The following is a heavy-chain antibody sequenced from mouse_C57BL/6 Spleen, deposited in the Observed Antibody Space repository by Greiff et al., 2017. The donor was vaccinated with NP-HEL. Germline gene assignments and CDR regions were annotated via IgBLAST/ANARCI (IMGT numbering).Heavy chain of an antibody. CDR1: GYTFTSYW. V-gene: IGHV1-64*01. J-gene: IGHJ2*01. CDR3: ARRRLFITTVDYFDY. CDR2: IHPNSGST. Sequence: QVQLQQPGAELVKPGASVKLSCKASGYTFTSYWMHWVKQRPGQGLEWIGMIHPNSGSTNYNEKFKSKDKLTVDKSSSTAYMQLSSLTSEDSAVYYCARRRLFITTVDYFDYWGQGTTLTVSS. D-gene: IGHD1-1*01.